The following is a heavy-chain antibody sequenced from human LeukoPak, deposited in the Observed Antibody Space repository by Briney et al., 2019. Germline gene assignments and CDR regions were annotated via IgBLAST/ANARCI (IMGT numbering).Heavy chain of an antibody. J-gene: IGHJ4*02. CDR2: IYPGDSDT. V-gene: IGHV5-51*01. D-gene: IGHD1-26*01. CDR3: ARRSGSFQGDYNFDY. CDR1: GYLFTSYW. Sequence: GESLKISCKGSGYLFTSYWIAWVRQMPGKGLEWMGIIYPGDSDTRYSPSFQGQVTISADKSISTAYLQWSSLKASDTAMYYCARRSGSFQGDYNFDYWGQGTLVTVSS.